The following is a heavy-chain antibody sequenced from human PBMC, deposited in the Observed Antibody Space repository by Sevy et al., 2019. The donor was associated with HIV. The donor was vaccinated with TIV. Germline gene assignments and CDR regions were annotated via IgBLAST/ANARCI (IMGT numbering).Heavy chain of an antibody. CDR3: AREPPTYYYDSSGYPGAFDI. J-gene: IGHJ3*02. CDR1: GFTFSSYW. CDR2: INSDGSST. V-gene: IGHV3-74*01. D-gene: IGHD3-22*01. Sequence: GGSLRLSCAASGFTFSSYWMHWVRQAPGKGLVWVSRINSDGSSTSYADSVKGRFTISRDNAKNTLYLQMNSLGAEDTAVYYCAREPPTYYYDSSGYPGAFDIWGQGTMVTVSS.